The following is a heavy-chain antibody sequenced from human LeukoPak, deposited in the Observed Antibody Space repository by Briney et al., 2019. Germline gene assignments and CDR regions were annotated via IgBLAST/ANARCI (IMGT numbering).Heavy chain of an antibody. V-gene: IGHV3-23*01. Sequence: GGSLRLSCAASGFTFSSYAMSWVRQAPGKGLERVSGISGSGGSTHYADSVKGRFTISRDNAKNSLYLQMNSLRDEDTAVYYCARRGGYSYGENDYWGQGTLVTVSS. CDR2: ISGSGGST. J-gene: IGHJ4*02. CDR3: ARRGGYSYGENDY. D-gene: IGHD5-18*01. CDR1: GFTFSSYA.